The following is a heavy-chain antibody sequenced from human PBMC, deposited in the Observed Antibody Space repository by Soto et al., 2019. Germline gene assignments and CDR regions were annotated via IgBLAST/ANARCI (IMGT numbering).Heavy chain of an antibody. Sequence: QAHLVQSGAEVRKPGASVKVSCQALEHTSTIYYIHWVRQARGQGLEWMGWINAESGDTTYAEDFRGSVTFARDTSTSTFHMELSRLRLDDTAMYFCATRDYDILTGYLHIWGQGTLITVSS. CDR1: EHTSTIYY. J-gene: IGHJ1*01. V-gene: IGHV1-2*02. CDR3: ATRDYDILTGYLHI. CDR2: INAESGDT. D-gene: IGHD3-9*01.